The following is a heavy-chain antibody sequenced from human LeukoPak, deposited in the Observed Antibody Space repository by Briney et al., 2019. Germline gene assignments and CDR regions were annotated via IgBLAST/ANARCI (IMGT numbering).Heavy chain of an antibody. D-gene: IGHD1-26*01. CDR2: ISAYNGNT. J-gene: IGHJ6*03. V-gene: IGHV1-18*01. CDR3: ARDSGSGYYYYYYYMDV. Sequence: ASVKVSCKASGYTFTSYGISWVRQAPGQGLEWMGWISAYNGNTNYAQKLQGRVTMTTDTSTSTAYMELRSLRSDDTAVYYCARDSGSGYYYYYYYMDVWGKGTTVTVSS. CDR1: GYTFTSYG.